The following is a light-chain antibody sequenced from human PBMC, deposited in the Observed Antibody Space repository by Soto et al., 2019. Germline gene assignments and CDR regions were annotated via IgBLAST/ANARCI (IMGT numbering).Light chain of an antibody. V-gene: IGKV4-1*01. CDR3: QQYYSTPYT. CDR2: WAS. Sequence: DIVMTQSPESLAVSLGERATFNCKSSQSVLYSSNNKNYLAWYQQKPGQPPKLLIYWASTRESGVPDRFSGSGSGTDFTLTISSLQAEDVAVYYCQQYYSTPYTFGQGTKLEIK. CDR1: QSVLYSSNNKNY. J-gene: IGKJ2*01.